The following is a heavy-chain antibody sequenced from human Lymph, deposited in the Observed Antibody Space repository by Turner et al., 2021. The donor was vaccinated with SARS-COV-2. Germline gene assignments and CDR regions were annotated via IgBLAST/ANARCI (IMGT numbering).Heavy chain of an antibody. V-gene: IGHV4-59*01. CDR1: GGSLSKYY. D-gene: IGHD5-12*01. Sequence: QASGPGLGRPSETLSLICSVSGGSLSKYYWRWIRQAPGKGLECSGYIYDSGGTNHNPSPKSRFTISVDTSKNRVSLKLSSVTAADTAVYYCARARWLRGGVDYWGQGTLVTVSS. CDR2: IYDSGGT. J-gene: IGHJ4*02. CDR3: ARARWLRGGVDY.